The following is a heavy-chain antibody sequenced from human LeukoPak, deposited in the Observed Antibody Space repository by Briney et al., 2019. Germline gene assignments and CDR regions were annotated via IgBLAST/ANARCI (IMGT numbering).Heavy chain of an antibody. Sequence: GGSLRLSCEASGFTFSNYGMHWVRQAPGKGLEWVAFIQYDGSYKFYADSVQGRFSISRDNSKNTLFLHMNSLATEDTAVYYCAKTSDQLLYSKLDFWGQGTLVTVSS. J-gene: IGHJ4*02. CDR2: IQYDGSYK. CDR1: GFTFSNYG. D-gene: IGHD2-2*02. CDR3: AKTSDQLLYSKLDF. V-gene: IGHV3-30*02.